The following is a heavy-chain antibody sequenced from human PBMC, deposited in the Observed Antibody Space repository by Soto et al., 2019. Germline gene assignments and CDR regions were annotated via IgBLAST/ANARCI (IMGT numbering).Heavy chain of an antibody. CDR2: INYSGST. CDR3: ARRDCGGDCYSWYY. CDR1: DGSIDSSAYS. D-gene: IGHD2-21*02. J-gene: IGHJ4*02. Sequence: PSETLSLTCTVSDGSIDSSAYSWGWIRQPPGKGLEWIGIINYSGSTYYSPSLKSRVTISIDTSRNQFSLRLSSVTAADTAVYYCARRDCGGDCYSWYYWGQGTLVTVSS. V-gene: IGHV4-39*01.